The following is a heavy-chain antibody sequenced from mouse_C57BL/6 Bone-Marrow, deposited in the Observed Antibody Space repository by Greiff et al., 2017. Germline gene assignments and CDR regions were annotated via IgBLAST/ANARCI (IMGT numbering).Heavy chain of an antibody. V-gene: IGHV1-61*01. CDR3: ARGRYYSAWFAY. CDR1: GYTFTSYW. CDR2: IYPSDSET. D-gene: IGHD2-3*01. J-gene: IGHJ3*01. Sequence: QVQLQQSGAELVRPGSSVKLSCKASGYTFTSYWMDWVKQRPGQGLEWIGNIYPSDSETHYNQKFKDKATLTVDKSSSTAYMQLSSLTSEDSAVXYCARGRYYSAWFAYWGQGTLVTVSA.